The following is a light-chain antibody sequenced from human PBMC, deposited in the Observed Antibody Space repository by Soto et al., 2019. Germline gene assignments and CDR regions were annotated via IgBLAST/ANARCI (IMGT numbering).Light chain of an antibody. CDR1: QSVSSSY. Sequence: EIVLTQSPGTLSLSPGERATLSCRASQSVSSSYLAWNQQKPGQAPRLLIFGASTRATGVPARFSGSESGTEFTLTITSVRSEDCAIYYCQQYHNWPRTFGQGTKVDIK. V-gene: IGKV3-15*01. CDR3: QQYHNWPRT. J-gene: IGKJ1*01. CDR2: GAS.